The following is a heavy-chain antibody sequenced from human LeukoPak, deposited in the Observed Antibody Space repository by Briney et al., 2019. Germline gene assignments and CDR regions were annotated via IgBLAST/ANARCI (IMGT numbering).Heavy chain of an antibody. V-gene: IGHV4-39*02. CDR2: IDYSGIT. J-gene: IGHJ5*02. CDR3: ARRRYDFWTTNRRFWPFDP. Sequence: PSETLSLXCAVSGASIDNSNYYWVWIRQPPGKDLQWIGCIDYSGITYYNPSLKSRVTISVDTSKNHFYLKLSSVTAADTAVYYCARRRYDFWTTNRRFWPFDPWGQGTLVTVPS. CDR1: GASIDNSNYY. D-gene: IGHD3-3*01.